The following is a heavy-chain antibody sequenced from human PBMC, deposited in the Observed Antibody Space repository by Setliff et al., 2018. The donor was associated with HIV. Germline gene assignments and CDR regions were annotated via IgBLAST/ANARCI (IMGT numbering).Heavy chain of an antibody. CDR3: ARDTGQLVYYFDS. J-gene: IGHJ4*02. CDR1: GYTFTDYY. CDR2: INPKSGVT. D-gene: IGHD6-6*01. Sequence: GASVKVSCKASGYTFTDYYIHWVRQAPGHGLEWVGRINPKSGVTSYAQNFRARVTMTRGTSSTTAYMELSSLRAEDTAVYFCARDTGQLVYYFDSWGQGTLVTVSS. V-gene: IGHV1-2*06.